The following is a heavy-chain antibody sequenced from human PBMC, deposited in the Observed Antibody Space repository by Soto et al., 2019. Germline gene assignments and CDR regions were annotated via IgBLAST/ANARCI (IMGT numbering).Heavy chain of an antibody. J-gene: IGHJ4*02. V-gene: IGHV4-34*01. CDR3: ASILRYL. D-gene: IGHD3-16*01. CDR2: INHSGST. Sequence: QVQLQPWGAGLLKPSETLSLSCAVYGGSFSGYYWSWIRQPPGKGLEWIGEINHSGSTNYSPSLKGRVTISVDTSKNQFSLRLSSVTATSTAVYYCASILRYLWGQGTLVTVSS. CDR1: GGSFSGYY.